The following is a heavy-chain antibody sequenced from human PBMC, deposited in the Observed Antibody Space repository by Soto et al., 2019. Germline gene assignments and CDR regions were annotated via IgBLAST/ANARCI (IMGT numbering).Heavy chain of an antibody. CDR1: GYTFTSYG. J-gene: IGHJ4*02. CDR3: ARDVGGWYTD. CDR2: ISAYNGNT. Sequence: GASVKVSCKASGYTFTSYGISWVRQAPGQGLEWMGWISAYNGNTHYTQKLQGRVTMTTHTSTSTAYMELRSLRSDDTAVYYCARDVGGWYTDWGQGTLVTVSS. D-gene: IGHD6-19*01. V-gene: IGHV1-18*01.